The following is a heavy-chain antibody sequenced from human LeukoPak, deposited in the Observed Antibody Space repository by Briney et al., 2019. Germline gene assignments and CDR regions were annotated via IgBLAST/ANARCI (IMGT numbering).Heavy chain of an antibody. V-gene: IGHV5-51*01. CDR2: IYHGDSDT. J-gene: IGHJ6*02. CDR3: ARSLVGGTDLWGV. Sequence: AESLMISCKASGYFFTSYWIGWVRHMPGKGLEWMAIIYHGDSDTRYSASFQGQVTISADNSISTAYLQWSSLKASDTAMYYCARSLVGGTDLWGVWGQGTTLTVSS. D-gene: IGHD1-26*01. CDR1: GYFFTSYW.